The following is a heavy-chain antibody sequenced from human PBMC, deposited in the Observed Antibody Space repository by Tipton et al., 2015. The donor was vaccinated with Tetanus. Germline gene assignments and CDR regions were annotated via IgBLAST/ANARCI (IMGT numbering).Heavy chain of an antibody. Sequence: TLSLTCTVSGGSISSGGYYWSWIRQHPGKGLEWIGYIYYSGSTNYNPSLKSRVTISVDTSKNQFSLKLSSVTAADTAVYYCARTTLGYCSGGSCYSGAYYCDYWGQGTLVTVSS. V-gene: IGHV4-61*08. CDR1: GGSISSGGYY. CDR3: ARTTLGYCSGGSCYSGAYYCDY. D-gene: IGHD2-15*01. CDR2: IYYSGST. J-gene: IGHJ4*02.